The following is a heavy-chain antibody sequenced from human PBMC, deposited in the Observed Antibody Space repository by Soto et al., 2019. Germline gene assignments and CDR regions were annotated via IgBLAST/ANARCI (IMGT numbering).Heavy chain of an antibody. J-gene: IGHJ3*01. CDR1: GFTFSDNL. Sequence: QVQLVQSGAELKKPGASVNISCTASGFTFSDNLINWVRQVPGHALEWMGWLNPDTGNTRYSETFQGRVTISRHPSASIAYLELSGLENEDTALYFCARDIQSVGPRANDAFNVWGQGTMIPVSS. D-gene: IGHD5-18*01. CDR2: LNPDTGNT. V-gene: IGHV1-3*01. CDR3: ARDIQSVGPRANDAFNV.